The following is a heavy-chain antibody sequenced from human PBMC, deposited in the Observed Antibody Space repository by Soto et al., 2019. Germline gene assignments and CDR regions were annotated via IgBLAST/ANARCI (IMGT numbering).Heavy chain of an antibody. CDR1: GGSIRDGGYY. V-gene: IGHV4-31*03. D-gene: IGHD4-17*01. Sequence: PSETLSLTCTVSGGSIRDGGYYWSWIRQRPGKGLEWLGYIYYTGSAYYNPSLKSRLTISVDVSKSQFSLKLTSLTAADTAVYYCAKDPSPQPTTVVTPGWLDPWGQGVLLTVSS. CDR2: IYYTGSA. CDR3: AKDPSPQPTTVVTPGWLDP. J-gene: IGHJ5*02.